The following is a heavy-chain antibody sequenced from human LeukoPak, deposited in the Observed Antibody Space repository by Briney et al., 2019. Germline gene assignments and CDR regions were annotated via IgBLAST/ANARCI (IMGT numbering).Heavy chain of an antibody. V-gene: IGHV4-4*02. CDR1: GGSLSSSNW. Sequence: PSETLSLTCAVSGGSLSSSNWWSWVRQPPGKGREWSGEIYHSGSTNYNPSLKSRVTISVDKSKNPFSLKLSSVTAADTAVYYCARGGGDIVVVVAAIGSYYGMDVWGKGTTVTVSS. D-gene: IGHD2-15*01. CDR3: ARGGGDIVVVVAAIGSYYGMDV. CDR2: IYHSGST. J-gene: IGHJ6*04.